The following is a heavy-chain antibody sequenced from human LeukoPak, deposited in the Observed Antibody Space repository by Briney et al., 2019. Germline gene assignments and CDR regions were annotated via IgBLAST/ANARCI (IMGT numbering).Heavy chain of an antibody. V-gene: IGHV3-48*04. CDR3: AREVSGWRGGAFDL. Sequence: GGSLRLSCAASEFSFSSSSMNWVRQAPGKGLEWISYISGSSSTIFYADSVKGRFIISRDNAKKSMYLQMNSLRADDTAVYYCAREVSGWRGGAFDLWGQGTMVTVSS. D-gene: IGHD6-19*01. CDR1: EFSFSSSS. CDR2: ISGSSSTI. J-gene: IGHJ3*01.